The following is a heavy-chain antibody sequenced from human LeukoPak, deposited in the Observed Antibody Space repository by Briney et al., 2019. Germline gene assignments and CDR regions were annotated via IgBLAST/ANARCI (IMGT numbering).Heavy chain of an antibody. Sequence: GGSLRLSCAASGFTFSSYVMHWVRQAPGKGLEWVAIISYDGSNEYYADSVKGRFTISRDNSKNTLYLQMNSLRAADTAVYYCARETSQKGAHYMDVWGKGTTVTISS. D-gene: IGHD3-16*01. CDR3: ARETSQKGAHYMDV. CDR2: ISYDGSNE. CDR1: GFTFSSYV. J-gene: IGHJ6*03. V-gene: IGHV3-30*04.